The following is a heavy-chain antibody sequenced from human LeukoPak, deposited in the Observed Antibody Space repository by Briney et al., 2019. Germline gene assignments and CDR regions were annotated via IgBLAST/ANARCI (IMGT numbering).Heavy chain of an antibody. CDR3: ATSLRPGGGNSFLLDY. D-gene: IGHD4-23*01. V-gene: IGHV3-30*03. Sequence: PVGSLRLSCAASGFTFSRFGMHWVRQAPGKGLEWVAVISYDGSTKYYADSVKGRFTISRDNSKNTLYLQMNSLTVHDTAVYYCATSLRPGGGNSFLLDYWGQGILVTVSS. CDR1: GFTFSRFG. CDR2: ISYDGSTK. J-gene: IGHJ4*02.